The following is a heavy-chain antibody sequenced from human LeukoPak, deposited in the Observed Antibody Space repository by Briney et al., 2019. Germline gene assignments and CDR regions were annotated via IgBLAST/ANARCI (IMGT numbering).Heavy chain of an antibody. J-gene: IGHJ6*03. D-gene: IGHD2-2*01. CDR3: ATGYIVVVPAAMCNGYYYYMDV. V-gene: IGHV1-24*01. CDR2: FDPEDGET. Sequence: ASVKVSCKVSGYTLTELSMHWVRQAPGKGLEWMGGFDPEDGETIYAQKFQGRVTMTEDTSTDTAYMELSSLRSEDTAVYYCATGYIVVVPAAMCNGYYYYMDVWGKGTTVTVSS. CDR1: GYTLTELS.